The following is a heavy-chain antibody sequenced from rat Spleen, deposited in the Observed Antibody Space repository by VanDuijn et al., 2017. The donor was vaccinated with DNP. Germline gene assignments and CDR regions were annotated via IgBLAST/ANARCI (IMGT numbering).Heavy chain of an antibody. CDR3: ASNNYGWFAY. CDR2: ISYDGSST. V-gene: IGHV5-7*01. D-gene: IGHD1-10*01. J-gene: IGHJ3*01. CDR1: GFTFSDYN. Sequence: EVQLVESGGGLVQPGRSLKLSCAASGFTFSDYNMAWVRQAPKKGLEWVATISYDGSSTYYRDSVKGRFTISRDNAKSTLYLQMDSLRSEEPATYYCASNNYGWFAYWGQGTLVTVSS.